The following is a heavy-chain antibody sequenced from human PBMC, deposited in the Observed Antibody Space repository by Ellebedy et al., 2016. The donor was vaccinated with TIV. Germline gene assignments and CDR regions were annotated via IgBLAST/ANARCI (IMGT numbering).Heavy chain of an antibody. Sequence: ASVKVSXXASGYTFTSYYMHWVRQAPGQGLEWMGIINPSGGSTSYAQKFQGRVTMTRDTSTSTVYMELSSLRSEDTAVYYCARVRIAAAGTYNWFDPWGQGTLVTVSS. J-gene: IGHJ5*02. V-gene: IGHV1-46*01. CDR3: ARVRIAAAGTYNWFDP. D-gene: IGHD6-13*01. CDR1: GYTFTSYY. CDR2: INPSGGST.